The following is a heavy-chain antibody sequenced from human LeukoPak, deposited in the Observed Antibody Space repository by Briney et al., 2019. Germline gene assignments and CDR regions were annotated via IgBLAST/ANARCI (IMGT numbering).Heavy chain of an antibody. J-gene: IGHJ4*02. CDR1: GFTFSSDE. CDR3: ARRYCNGGSCYFDY. V-gene: IGHV3-48*03. CDR2: ISSSGSTI. D-gene: IGHD2-15*01. Sequence: GGSLRLSCAASGFTFSSDEMNWVRQAPGKGLEWVSYISSSGSTIYYADSVKGRFTISRDNAKNSLYLQMNSLRAEDTAVYYCARRYCNGGSCYFDYWGQGALVTVSS.